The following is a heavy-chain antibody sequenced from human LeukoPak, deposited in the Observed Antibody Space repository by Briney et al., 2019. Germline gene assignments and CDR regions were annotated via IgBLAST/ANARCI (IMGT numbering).Heavy chain of an antibody. D-gene: IGHD2-2*01. CDR3: ASRAQDGHDQAENFDY. CDR2: INPNSGGT. J-gene: IGHJ4*02. V-gene: IGHV1-2*02. CDR1: GYTFTGYY. Sequence: ASVKLSCKASGYTFTGYYMHWVRQAPGQGLEWMGWINPNSGGTNYAQKFQGRFTMTKDTSISRAYMKLSRMSCDETAVYYCASRAQDGHDQAENFDYWGQGTLVTVSS.